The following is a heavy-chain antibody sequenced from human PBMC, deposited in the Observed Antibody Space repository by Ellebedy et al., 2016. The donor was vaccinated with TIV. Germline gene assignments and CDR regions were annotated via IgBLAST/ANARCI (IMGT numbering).Heavy chain of an antibody. D-gene: IGHD5/OR15-5a*01. J-gene: IGHJ4*02. CDR3: TRELTNIVSGDY. CDR2: INPNSGGT. CDR1: GYTFTDYY. V-gene: IGHV1-2*02. Sequence: AASVTVSCKTSGYTFTDYYIRWVRQTPGQGLEWMAWINPNSGGTNYAQIFQGRVTVTRDTSTSTAFLELSRLRADDTAVYYRTRELTNIVSGDYWGQGTLVTVSS.